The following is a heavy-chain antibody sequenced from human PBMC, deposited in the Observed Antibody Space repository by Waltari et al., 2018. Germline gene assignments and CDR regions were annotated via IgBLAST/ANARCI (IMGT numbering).Heavy chain of an antibody. D-gene: IGHD1-26*01. J-gene: IGHJ5*02. CDR1: GYTFSHHY. V-gene: IGHV1-2*02. CDR3: ARVGRGRMSWFDP. Sequence: QVQLVQSGAEVKKPGAPVKVHCKASGYTFSHHYMDWVRQAPGQGLEWMGRIEPNSGGPNYAQKFQGRVTMTSDTSINTAYMELRGLKSDDTAVYYCARVGRGRMSWFDPWGQGTLVIVSS. CDR2: IEPNSGGP.